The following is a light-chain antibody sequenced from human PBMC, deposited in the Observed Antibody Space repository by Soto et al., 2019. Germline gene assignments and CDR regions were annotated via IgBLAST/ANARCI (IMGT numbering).Light chain of an antibody. CDR1: SSDVGAYNY. CDR3: CSYTSSTSYV. CDR2: DVS. J-gene: IGLJ1*01. Sequence: QSALTQPASVSGSPGQSITISCTGTSSDVGAYNYVSWYQQHPGKAPKLIIYDVSNRPSGVSDHFSGSKSGNTASLTIFGLQPEDEAAYYCCSYTSSTSYVFGTGTQLTVL. V-gene: IGLV2-14*01.